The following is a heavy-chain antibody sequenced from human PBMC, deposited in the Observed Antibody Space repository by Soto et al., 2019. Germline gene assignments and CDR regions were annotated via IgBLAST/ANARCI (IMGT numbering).Heavy chain of an antibody. V-gene: IGHV4-4*07. CDR2: IYTSGST. J-gene: IGHJ6*02. D-gene: IGHD2-15*01. CDR1: GGSISSYY. CDR3: ARDPNKAGSYYYYGMDV. Sequence: PSETLSLTCTVSGGSISSYYWSWIRQPAGKGLEWIGRIYTSGSTNYNPSLKSRVTMSVDTSKNQFSLKLSSVTAADTAVYYCARDPNKAGSYYYYGMDVWGQGTTVTVS.